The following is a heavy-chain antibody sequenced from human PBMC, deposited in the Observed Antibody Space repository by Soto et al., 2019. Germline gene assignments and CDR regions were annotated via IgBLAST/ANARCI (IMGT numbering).Heavy chain of an antibody. CDR1: GFTFSSYW. Sequence: VQLVESGGTLVQPGGSLRLSCADSGFTFSSYWMSWVRQAPGKGLEWVANIKQDETEKYYVDSVRGRFAVSRDNGKNTLYLQMNSLRAEDTAVYYCARVRTENYYGMDVWGQGTTVTVSS. V-gene: IGHV3-7*05. J-gene: IGHJ6*02. CDR2: IKQDETEK. CDR3: ARVRTENYYGMDV.